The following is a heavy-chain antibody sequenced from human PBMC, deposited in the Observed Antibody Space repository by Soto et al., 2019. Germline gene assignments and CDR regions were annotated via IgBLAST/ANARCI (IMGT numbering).Heavy chain of an antibody. Sequence: EVQLLGSGGGLVQPGGSLRLSCVGSGFTFSTYWMNWVRQAPGKGLEWVANINPDGNVGTYVDSVRGRFTTSRDNAKNSLYLQMNSLRADDTAVYFCAGWGGHDYNYWGQRIMVTVSS. V-gene: IGHV3-7*03. CDR1: GFTFSTYW. D-gene: IGHD4-4*01. J-gene: IGHJ4*02. CDR3: AGWGGHDYNY. CDR2: INPDGNVG.